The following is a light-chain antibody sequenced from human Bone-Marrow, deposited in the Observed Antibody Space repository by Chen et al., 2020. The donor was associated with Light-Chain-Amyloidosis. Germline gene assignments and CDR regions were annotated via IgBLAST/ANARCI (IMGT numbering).Light chain of an antibody. Sequence: QLVVTQSPSASASLGASVKLTCTLSSGHSNYAVAWHQQQPEKGPRYLMQLTSDGSHNKGDGIPDRFSGSSSGAERYLTISSLQSEDEADYFCQTWGTGIQVFGGGTKLTVL. CDR3: QTWGTGIQV. CDR2: LTSDGSH. V-gene: IGLV4-69*01. J-gene: IGLJ3*02. CDR1: SGHSNYA.